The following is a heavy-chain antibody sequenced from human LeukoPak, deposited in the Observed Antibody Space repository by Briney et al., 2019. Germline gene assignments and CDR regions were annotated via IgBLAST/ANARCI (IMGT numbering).Heavy chain of an antibody. V-gene: IGHV1-69*05. CDR1: GGTFSSYA. J-gene: IGHJ4*02. D-gene: IGHD5-18*01. CDR3: ARGGVYSYGYPW. Sequence: WASVKVSCKASGGTFSSYAISWVRQAPGQGLEWMGGIIPIFGTANYAQKLQGRVTMTTDTSTSTAYMELRSLRSDDTAVYYCARGGVYSYGYPWWGQGTLVTVSS. CDR2: IIPIFGTA.